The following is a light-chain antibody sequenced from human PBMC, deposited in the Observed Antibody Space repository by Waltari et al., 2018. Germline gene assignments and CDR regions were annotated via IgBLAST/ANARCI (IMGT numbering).Light chain of an antibody. J-gene: IGLJ1*01. CDR1: DSDVGAYDF. Sequence: QSALTQPASVSRSPGQSITISCSGTDSDVGAYDFVSWYQQHPGKAPHLIIYELSNRPSVISNRFSASKSGNTASLTISGLQAEDEADYYCSSYTTSSAPGVFGTGTRVTVL. CDR3: SSYTTSSAPGV. V-gene: IGLV2-14*01. CDR2: ELS.